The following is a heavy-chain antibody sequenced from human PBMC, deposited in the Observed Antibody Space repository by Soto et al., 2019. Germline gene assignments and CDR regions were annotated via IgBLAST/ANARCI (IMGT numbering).Heavy chain of an antibody. D-gene: IGHD1-1*01. CDR2: ISSSSSYI. V-gene: IGHV3-21*01. CDR3: ARAWGTGPAGPFEY. J-gene: IGHJ4*02. Sequence: VGSLRLSCASSVFTFGSYSMNCVRHSPGKWLEWVSSISSSSSYIYYADSVKGRFTISRDNAKNSLYLQMNSLRAEDTAVYYCARAWGTGPAGPFEYWGRGTLVTVSS. CDR1: VFTFGSYS.